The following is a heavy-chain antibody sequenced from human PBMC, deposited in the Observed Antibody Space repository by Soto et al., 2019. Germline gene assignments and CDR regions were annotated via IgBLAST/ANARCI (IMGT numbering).Heavy chain of an antibody. CDR1: GGSISSSSYY. CDR3: ATLCVTLGYCSGSGDYNWFDP. Sequence: SETLSLTCTVSGGSISSSSYYWGWIRQPPGKGLEWIGSIYYSGSTYYNPSLKSRVTISVDTSKNQFSLKLSSVTAADTAVYYCATLCVTLGYCSGSGDYNWFDPWGQGTLVTVSS. CDR2: IYYSGST. V-gene: IGHV4-39*01. J-gene: IGHJ5*02. D-gene: IGHD2-15*01.